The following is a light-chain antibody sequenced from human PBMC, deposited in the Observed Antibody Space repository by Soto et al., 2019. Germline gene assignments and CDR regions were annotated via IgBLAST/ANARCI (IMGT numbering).Light chain of an antibody. J-gene: IGKJ5*01. CDR2: DAS. V-gene: IGKV3-20*01. CDR3: QQYGSSIPTT. CDR1: QTVINNY. Sequence: EFVVTQSPGTLSLSPGDRTTLSCRARQTVINNYLAWYQQKPGQAPRLLISDASRRATGIPDRFSGSGSGTDFTLTISRLEPEDFAVYYCQQYGSSIPTTFGQGTRLEIK.